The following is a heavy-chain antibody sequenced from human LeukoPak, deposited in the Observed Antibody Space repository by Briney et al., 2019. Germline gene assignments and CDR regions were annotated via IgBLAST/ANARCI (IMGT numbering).Heavy chain of an antibody. Sequence: GGSLRLSCAASGFTFTIFGFNWVRQAPGKGLEWVSAISGSGGSTYYADSVKGRFTISRDNSKNTLYLQMNSLRAKDTAVYYCAKDGNWDPYYFDYWGQGTLVTVSS. V-gene: IGHV3-23*01. J-gene: IGHJ4*02. CDR2: ISGSGGST. D-gene: IGHD1-1*01. CDR3: AKDGNWDPYYFDY. CDR1: GFTFTIFG.